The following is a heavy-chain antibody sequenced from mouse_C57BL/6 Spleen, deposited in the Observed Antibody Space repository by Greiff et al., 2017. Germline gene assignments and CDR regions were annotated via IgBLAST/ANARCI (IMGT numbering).Heavy chain of an antibody. J-gene: IGHJ1*03. V-gene: IGHV1-78*01. D-gene: IGHD1-1*01. Sequence: VKLQPPDAELVKPGASVKISCKASGYTFTDHTIHWMKQRPEQGLEWIGYIYPSDGSTKSNAQFKGKATLTSDKSSSTAYMHLNSLTSEDSAVYCCATTVVATDWYFDVWGTGTTVTVSS. CDR1: GYTFTDHT. CDR2: IYPSDGST. CDR3: ATTVVATDWYFDV.